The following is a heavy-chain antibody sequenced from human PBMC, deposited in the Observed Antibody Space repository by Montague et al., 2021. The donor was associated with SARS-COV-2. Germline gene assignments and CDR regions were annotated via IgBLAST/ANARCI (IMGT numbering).Heavy chain of an antibody. V-gene: IGHV3-49*04. CDR1: GFTFGDYA. CDR2: IRSKGYGGTK. D-gene: IGHD3-10*01. J-gene: IGHJ4*02. Sequence: SLRLSCAGSGFTFGDYAMSWVRQAPGKGLEWVGFIRSKGYGGTKEYAASVKGRFTISRDDSKSIAYLQMNSLKTEDTAVYYCSRVRDYYGSGSYYFDYWGQGTLVTVPS. CDR3: SRVRDYYGSGSYYFDY.